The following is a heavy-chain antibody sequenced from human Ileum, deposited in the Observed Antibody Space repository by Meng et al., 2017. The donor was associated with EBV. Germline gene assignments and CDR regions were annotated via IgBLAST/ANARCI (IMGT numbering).Heavy chain of an antibody. V-gene: IGHV4-34*01. D-gene: IGHD4-17*01. CDR3: ARYRLQNDYGDQLCYFDY. J-gene: IGHJ4*02. CDR1: GGSFSGYY. CDR2: INHSGNT. Sequence: QVQLQQWGAGLLKPSETLSLTCAVYGGSFSGYYWSWTRQPPGKGLEWIGEINHSGNTNYNPSLKSRVNISLDTSKNQFSLKLSSVTAADTAVYYCARYRLQNDYGDQLCYFDYLGQGTLVTVSS.